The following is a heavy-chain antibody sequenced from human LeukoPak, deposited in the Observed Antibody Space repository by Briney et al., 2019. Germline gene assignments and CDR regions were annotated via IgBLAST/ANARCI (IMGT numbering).Heavy chain of an antibody. CDR3: ARDLGYYDFWSGYYTRDYFDY. J-gene: IGHJ4*02. D-gene: IGHD3-3*01. Sequence: PGGSLRLSCAASGFTFNGYSMNWVRQAPGKGLEWVSYISSSSSTIYYADSVKGRFTISRDNAKNSLYLQMNSLRAEDTAVYYCARDLGYYDFWSGYYTRDYFDYWGQGTLVTVSS. CDR2: ISSSSSTI. V-gene: IGHV3-48*01. CDR1: GFTFNGYS.